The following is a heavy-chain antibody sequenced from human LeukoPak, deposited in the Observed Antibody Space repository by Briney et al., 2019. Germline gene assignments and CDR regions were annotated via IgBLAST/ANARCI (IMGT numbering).Heavy chain of an antibody. CDR2: IRPSGDNT. Sequence: GGSLRLSCEASGFSVTNNYMSWFRQAPGRGLEWVSSIRPSGDNTYYGDSVKSRFTISRDNSKNTVYLQMNNMRVDDTAVYYCARVAGWHWFDPWGQGTLVTVSS. J-gene: IGHJ5*02. CDR3: ARVAGWHWFDP. D-gene: IGHD6-19*01. V-gene: IGHV3-23*01. CDR1: GFSVTNNY.